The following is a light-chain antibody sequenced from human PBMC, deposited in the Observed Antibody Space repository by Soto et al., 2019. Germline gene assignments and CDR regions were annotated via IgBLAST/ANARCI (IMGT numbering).Light chain of an antibody. CDR3: QQYNNWPRIT. V-gene: IGKV3-15*01. J-gene: IGKJ5*01. Sequence: EIVLTQSPATLSLSPGERATLSCRASQSVSSNLAWYQQKPGQAPRLLIYGASTRATGIPARFSGSGSGTEFTLTISSLQSEDFAVYYCQQYNNWPRITFGQGTRLETK. CDR2: GAS. CDR1: QSVSSN.